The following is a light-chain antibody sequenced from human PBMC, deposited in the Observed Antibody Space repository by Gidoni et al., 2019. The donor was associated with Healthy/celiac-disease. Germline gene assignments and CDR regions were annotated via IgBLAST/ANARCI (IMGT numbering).Light chain of an antibody. J-gene: IGLJ2*01. CDR1: SSDVGGYNY. Sequence: LTQPASVSGSPGQSITISCTGTSSDVGGYNYVSWYQQHPGKAPKLMIYDVSNRPSGVSNRFSGSKSGNTASLTISGLQAEDEADYYCSSYTSSSTLVFGGGTKLTVL. V-gene: IGLV2-14*03. CDR3: SSYTSSSTLV. CDR2: DVS.